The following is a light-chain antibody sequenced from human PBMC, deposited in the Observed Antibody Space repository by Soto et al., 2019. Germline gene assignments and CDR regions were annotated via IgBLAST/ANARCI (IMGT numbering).Light chain of an antibody. V-gene: IGLV2-14*03. J-gene: IGLJ1*01. CDR2: DVY. Sequence: QSVLTQPASVSATSGHPITISSTGTSSDAGAYNYVSWYQQHPDKVPKLIIYDVYNRRSGVSTRFSGSKSGNTASLTISGLQIEDEADDYCCSYTFVNSYVLGTGRKVTVL. CDR3: CSYTFVNSYV. CDR1: SSDAGAYNY.